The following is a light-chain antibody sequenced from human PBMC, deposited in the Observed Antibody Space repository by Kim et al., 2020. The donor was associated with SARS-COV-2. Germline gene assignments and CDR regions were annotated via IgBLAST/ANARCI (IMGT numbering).Light chain of an antibody. CDR1: DSIGSW. Sequence: SASVGDRVTITCRASDSIGSWLAWYQQKPGEAPSLLIYSTSNLHSGVPSRFSGSGYGTDFTLTVSSLQPEDSAVYYCQQLNAFPLTFGEGTKVEI. CDR2: STS. J-gene: IGKJ4*01. CDR3: QQLNAFPLT. V-gene: IGKV1-12*01.